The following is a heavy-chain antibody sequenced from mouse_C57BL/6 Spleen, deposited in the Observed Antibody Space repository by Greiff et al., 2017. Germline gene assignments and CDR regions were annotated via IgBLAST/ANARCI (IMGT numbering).Heavy chain of an antibody. CDR1: GYTFTSYW. D-gene: IGHD1-1*01. Sequence: VQLQQPGAELVMPGASVKLSCKASGYTFTSYWMHWVKQRPGQGLEWIGEIDPSASYTNYNQKFKGKSTLTVDKSSSTAYMQLSSLTSEDSAVYYCARSGSNLYYYAMDYWGQGTSVTVSS. J-gene: IGHJ4*01. CDR2: IDPSASYT. CDR3: ARSGSNLYYYAMDY. V-gene: IGHV1-69*01.